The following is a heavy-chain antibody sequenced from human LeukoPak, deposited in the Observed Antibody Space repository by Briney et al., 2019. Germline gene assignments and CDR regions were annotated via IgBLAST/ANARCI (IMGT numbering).Heavy chain of an antibody. V-gene: IGHV4-31*11. Sequence: PSETLSLTCVVSGGSISSGGYCWSWIRQHPGKGLEWIGYIYYSGSTYYNPSLKSRVTISVDTSKNQFSLKLSSVTAADTAVYYCARAGGFFSPFGYWGQGTLVTGSS. CDR2: IYYSGST. J-gene: IGHJ4*02. D-gene: IGHD3-16*01. CDR3: ARAGGFFSPFGY. CDR1: GGSISSGGYC.